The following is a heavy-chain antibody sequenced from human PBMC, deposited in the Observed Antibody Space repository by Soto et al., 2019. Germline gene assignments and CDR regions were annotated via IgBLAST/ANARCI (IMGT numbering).Heavy chain of an antibody. V-gene: IGHV3-30*18. CDR3: AKVRGYYDILTVGRYFDY. CDR1: GFTFSSYG. J-gene: IGHJ4*02. Sequence: QVQLVESGGGVVQPGRSLRLSCAASGFTFSSYGMHWVRQAPGKGLEWVAVISYDGSNKYYADSVKGRFTISRDNSKNTLYLQMNSLRAEDTAVYYCAKVRGYYDILTVGRYFDYWGQGTLVTVSS. CDR2: ISYDGSNK. D-gene: IGHD3-9*01.